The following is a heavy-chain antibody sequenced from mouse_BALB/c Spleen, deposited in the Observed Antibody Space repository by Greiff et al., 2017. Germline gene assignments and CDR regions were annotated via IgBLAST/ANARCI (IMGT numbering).Heavy chain of an antibody. CDR3: ARGGTTVVAESYFDY. Sequence: VKLVESGAELVKPGASVKLSCKTSGYTFTSYWIQWVKQRPGQGLGWIGEIFPGTGTTYYNEKFKGKATLTIDTSSSTAYMQLSSLTSEDSAVYFCARGGTTVVAESYFDYWGQGTTLTVSS. CDR2: IFPGTGTT. J-gene: IGHJ2*01. CDR1: GYTFTSYW. D-gene: IGHD1-1*01. V-gene: IGHV1S132*01.